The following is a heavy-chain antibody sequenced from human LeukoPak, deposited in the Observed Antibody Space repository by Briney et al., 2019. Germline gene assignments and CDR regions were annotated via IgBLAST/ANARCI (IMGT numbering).Heavy chain of an antibody. CDR2: ISPSGGST. CDR1: GYTFTSNY. CDR3: ARDNSVRDEAWWFNP. Sequence: ASVKVSCKAFGYTFTSNYMHWVQQAPGQGPERMGVISPSGGSTTYAQKFQGRVTLTRDMSTSTDYLELSSLRSEDTAVYYCARDNSVRDEAWWFNPWGQGTLVTVSS. J-gene: IGHJ5*02. V-gene: IGHV1-46*01. D-gene: IGHD5-24*01.